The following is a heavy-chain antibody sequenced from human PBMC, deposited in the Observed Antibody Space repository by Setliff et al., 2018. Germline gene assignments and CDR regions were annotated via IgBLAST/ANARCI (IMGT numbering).Heavy chain of an antibody. D-gene: IGHD3-9*01. CDR3: ARDLRYFDWLIENWYFDL. V-gene: IGHV3-23*01. J-gene: IGHJ2*01. CDR1: GFTFTSYW. Sequence: GGSLRLSCAASGFTFTSYWMSWVRQAPGKGLEWVSLISWDGGSTYYADSVKGRFTISRDNSKNTLYLQMNSLRAEDTAVYYCARDLRYFDWLIENWYFDLWGRGTLVTVSS. CDR2: ISWDGGST.